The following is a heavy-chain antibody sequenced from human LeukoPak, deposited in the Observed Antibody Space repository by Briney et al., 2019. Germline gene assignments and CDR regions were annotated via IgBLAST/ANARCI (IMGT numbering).Heavy chain of an antibody. V-gene: IGHV3-48*01. CDR1: RFTFSSYS. CDR3: AKDGYSSGRTYYFDY. Sequence: GGSLRLSCAASRFTFSSYSMNWVRQAPGKRLEWVSYISSSGNAIYYADSVKGRFTISRDNAKNSLYLQMNSLRAEDTAVYYCAKDGYSSGRTYYFDYWGQGTLVTVSS. D-gene: IGHD6-19*01. J-gene: IGHJ4*02. CDR2: ISSSGNAI.